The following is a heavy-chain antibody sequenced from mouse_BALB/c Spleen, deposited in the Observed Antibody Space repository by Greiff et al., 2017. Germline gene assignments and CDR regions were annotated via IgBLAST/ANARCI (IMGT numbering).Heavy chain of an antibody. CDR1: GYSITSGYY. CDR3: ATLYDYYYYAMDY. Sequence: VQLQQSGPGLVKPSQSLSLTCSVTGYSITSGYYWNWIRQFPGNKLEWMGYISYDGSNNYNPSLKNRISITRDTSKNQFFLKLNSVTTEDTATYYCATLYDYYYYAMDYWGQGTSVTVSS. V-gene: IGHV3-6*02. J-gene: IGHJ4*01. CDR2: ISYDGSN. D-gene: IGHD2-4*01.